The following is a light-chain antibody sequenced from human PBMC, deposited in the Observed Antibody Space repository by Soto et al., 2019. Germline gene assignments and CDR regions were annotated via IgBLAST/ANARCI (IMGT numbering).Light chain of an antibody. CDR1: QGISNW. Sequence: DIQMTQSPSSVSASVGDRVSITCRASQGISNWLAWYQQKPGRAPKLLIYTGSSLQSGVPSRFIDTGSGTDFTLSISGLQPEDVANYYCQQANSFPLTFGGGTKVEIK. CDR2: TGS. J-gene: IGKJ4*01. CDR3: QQANSFPLT. V-gene: IGKV1-12*01.